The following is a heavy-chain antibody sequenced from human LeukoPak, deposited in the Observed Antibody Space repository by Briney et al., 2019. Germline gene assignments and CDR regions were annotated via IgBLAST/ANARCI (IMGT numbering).Heavy chain of an antibody. CDR1: GFIFYNYA. Sequence: GGPLRLSCAASGFIFYNYAMSWVRQAPGKGLEWVSAISGRGDDTYYADSVKGRFTISRDNSKNTLYLQMKSLRAEDTAVYYCAKDGYGSADYWGQGTRVTVSS. CDR3: AKDGYGSADY. V-gene: IGHV3-23*01. D-gene: IGHD5-18*01. J-gene: IGHJ4*02. CDR2: ISGRGDDT.